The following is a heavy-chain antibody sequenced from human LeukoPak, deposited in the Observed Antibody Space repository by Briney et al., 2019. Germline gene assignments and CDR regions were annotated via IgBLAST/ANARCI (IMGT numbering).Heavy chain of an antibody. CDR3: ARIPVDDSSGYLDY. D-gene: IGHD3-22*01. CDR2: IIPIFGTA. Sequence: GASVKASCKASGGTFSSYAISWVRQAPGQGLEWMGRIIPIFGTANYAQKFQGRVTITADKSTSTAYMELSSLRSEDTAVYYCARIPVDDSSGYLDYWGQGTLVTVSS. CDR1: GGTFSSYA. J-gene: IGHJ4*02. V-gene: IGHV1-69*06.